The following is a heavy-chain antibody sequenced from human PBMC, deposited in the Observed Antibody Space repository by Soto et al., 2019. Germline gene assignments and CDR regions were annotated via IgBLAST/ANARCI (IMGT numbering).Heavy chain of an antibody. CDR1: GDSISSDY. Sequence: SETLSLTCTVSGDSISSDYWSWIRQPPGKGLEWIGYIYYTGSTNYNPSLNSRVTISVDTSKNQFSLQLTSVTAADTAVFYCARATYSGGLTGYSTFDYWGQGALVTVX. CDR2: IYYTGST. J-gene: IGHJ4*02. CDR3: ARATYSGGLTGYSTFDY. V-gene: IGHV4-59*01. D-gene: IGHD3-9*01.